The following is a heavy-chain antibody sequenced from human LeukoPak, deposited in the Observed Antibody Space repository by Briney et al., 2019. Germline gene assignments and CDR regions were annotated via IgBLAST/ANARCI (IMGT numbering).Heavy chain of an antibody. D-gene: IGHD1-26*01. CDR1: GGSISSYY. J-gene: IGHJ4*02. CDR3: ARAPTAIVGADC. V-gene: IGHV4-59*12. Sequence: PSETLSLTCTVSGGSISSYYWSWLRQPPGKGLEWIGYIYYSGSTNYNPSLKSRVTISVDTSKNQFSLKLSSVSAADTAVYYCARAPTAIVGADCWGQGTLVTVSS. CDR2: IYYSGST.